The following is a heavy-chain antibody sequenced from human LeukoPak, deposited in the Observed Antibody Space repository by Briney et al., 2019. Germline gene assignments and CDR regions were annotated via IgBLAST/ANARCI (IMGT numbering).Heavy chain of an antibody. V-gene: IGHV4-61*02. CDR3: ARDLAYSSSSGWFDP. CDR2: IYTSGST. Sequence: PSETLPLTCTVSGGSISSGSYYWSWIRQPAGKGMEWIGRIYTSGSTNYNPSLKSRVTISVDTSKNQFSLKLSSVTAADTAVYYCARDLAYSSSSGWFDPCGQGTLVTVSS. J-gene: IGHJ5*02. D-gene: IGHD6-6*01. CDR1: GGSISSGSYY.